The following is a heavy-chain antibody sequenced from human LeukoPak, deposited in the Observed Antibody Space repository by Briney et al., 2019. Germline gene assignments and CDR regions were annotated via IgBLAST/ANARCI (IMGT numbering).Heavy chain of an antibody. D-gene: IGHD5-24*01. J-gene: IGHJ4*02. CDR1: GASISSNFYY. CDR2: IYHSGNT. Sequence: SKTLSLTCTVSGASISSNFYYWGWIRQPPGKGLEWIGNIYHSGNTHYNPSLKSRVTISVDTSKNQFSLNLNSVTAADTAVYYCAGWEMTTVTFDFWGQGTLVTVSS. CDR3: AGWEMTTVTFDF. V-gene: IGHV4-39*01.